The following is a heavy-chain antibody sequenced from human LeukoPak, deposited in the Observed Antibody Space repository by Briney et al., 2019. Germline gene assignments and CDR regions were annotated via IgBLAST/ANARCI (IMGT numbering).Heavy chain of an antibody. CDR3: AKGRLGLVGATTLFFDY. CDR1: GFTFNSYG. V-gene: IGHV3-30*18. J-gene: IGHJ4*02. CDR2: ISYDGSNK. Sequence: GRSLRLSCAASGFTFNSYGMHWVRQAPGKGLEWVAVISYDGSNKYYADSVKGRFTISRDNSKNTLYLQMNSLRAEDTAVYYCAKGRLGLVGATTLFFDYWGQGTLVTVSS. D-gene: IGHD1-26*01.